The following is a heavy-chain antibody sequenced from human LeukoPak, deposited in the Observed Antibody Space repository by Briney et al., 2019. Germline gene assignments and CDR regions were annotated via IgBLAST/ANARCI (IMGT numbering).Heavy chain of an antibody. Sequence: PGGSLRLSCAASGFTFSRYWMSWVRQAPGRGLEWVGNIKEDGSEKYYVDSVKGRFTISRDNAKNSLHLQMNSLRVEVTAVYYCARVFWGSSGYYFEYWGQGTLVTVSS. V-gene: IGHV3-7*04. CDR1: GFTFSRYW. D-gene: IGHD3-22*01. CDR2: IKEDGSEK. CDR3: ARVFWGSSGYYFEY. J-gene: IGHJ4*02.